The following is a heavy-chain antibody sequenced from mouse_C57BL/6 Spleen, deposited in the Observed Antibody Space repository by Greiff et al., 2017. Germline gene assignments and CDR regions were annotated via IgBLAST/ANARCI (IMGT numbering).Heavy chain of an antibody. CDR2: ISSGSSTI. CDR1: GFTFSDYG. CDR3: ARKDYCGSSLGY. Sequence: EVKLVESGGGLVKPGGSLKLSCAASGFTFSDYGMHWVRQAPEKGLEWVAYISSGSSTIYYADTVKGRFTISRDNAKNTLFLQMTSLRSEDTAMYYCARKDYCGSSLGYWGQGTSVTVSS. V-gene: IGHV5-17*01. D-gene: IGHD1-1*01. J-gene: IGHJ4*01.